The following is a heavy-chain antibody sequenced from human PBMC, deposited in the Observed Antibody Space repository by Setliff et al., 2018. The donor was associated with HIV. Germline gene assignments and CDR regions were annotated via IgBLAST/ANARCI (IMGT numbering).Heavy chain of an antibody. V-gene: IGHV1-18*01. CDR3: ARDRTAGYHYDYGY. CDR1: GYTFTSYG. CDR2: ISTYIDKT. Sequence: ASVKVSCKTSGYTFTSYGISWVRQAPGQGLEWMGWISTYIDKTNYAQNFQGRVTLTAGTSTNTAYMELRDLRSDDSAVYYCARDRTAGYHYDYGYWGQGTLVTVSS. J-gene: IGHJ4*02. D-gene: IGHD3-16*01.